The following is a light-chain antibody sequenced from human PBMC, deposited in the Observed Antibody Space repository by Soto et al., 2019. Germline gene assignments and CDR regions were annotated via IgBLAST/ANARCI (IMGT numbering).Light chain of an antibody. CDR2: HAS. CDR3: QKYNSYPLT. CDR1: QSISNW. V-gene: IGKV1-5*01. J-gene: IGKJ4*01. Sequence: DIQMAQSSCALPASVGAIVNITRRASQSISNWLAWYQQKPGTAPKVLIYHASNLQSGVPSRFSGSGSGTEFTLTISSLQPDDFATYYCQKYNSYPLTCGGGTKVDIK.